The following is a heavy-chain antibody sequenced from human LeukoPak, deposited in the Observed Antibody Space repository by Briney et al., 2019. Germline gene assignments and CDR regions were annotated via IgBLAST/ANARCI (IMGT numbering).Heavy chain of an antibody. CDR2: IGSVGFST. Sequence: PGGSLRLSCAASGFTFRDAAMTWVRQAPGKGLEWVSLIGSVGFSTHYGDSVKGRFTISRDNSKNTVSLQMNSLRAEDTGVYYCARDREGQWPIPYYYYGMDVWGQGTTVTVSS. CDR3: ARDREGQWPIPYYYYGMDV. V-gene: IGHV3-23*01. CDR1: GFTFRDAA. J-gene: IGHJ6*02. D-gene: IGHD6-19*01.